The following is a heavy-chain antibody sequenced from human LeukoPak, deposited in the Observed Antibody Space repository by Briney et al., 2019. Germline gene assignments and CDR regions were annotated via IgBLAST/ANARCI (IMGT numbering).Heavy chain of an antibody. CDR2: ISYDGSNK. CDR1: GFPFSSYA. Sequence: GGSLRLSCAASGFPFSSYAMHWVRQAPGKGLEWVAVISYDGSNKYYADSVKGRFTISRDNSKSTLFMQMNSLRAEDTAVYYCARDEDYYYDSSIYYLGQGTLVTVSS. J-gene: IGHJ4*02. CDR3: ARDEDYYYDSSIYY. D-gene: IGHD3-22*01. V-gene: IGHV3-30-3*01.